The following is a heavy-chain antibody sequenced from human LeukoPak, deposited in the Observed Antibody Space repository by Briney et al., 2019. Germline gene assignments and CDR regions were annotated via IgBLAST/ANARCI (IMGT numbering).Heavy chain of an antibody. CDR3: ARLRTTHDAFDI. CDR1: GGSISSSSYY. D-gene: IGHD1-7*01. V-gene: IGHV4-39*01. Sequence: SETLSLTCTVSGGSISSSSYYWDWIRQPPGERREWIGSIYYSGGTYYNPSLKSRVTISVDTSKNQFSLKLSSVTAADTAVYYCARLRTTHDAFDIWGQGTMVTVSS. CDR2: IYYSGGT. J-gene: IGHJ3*02.